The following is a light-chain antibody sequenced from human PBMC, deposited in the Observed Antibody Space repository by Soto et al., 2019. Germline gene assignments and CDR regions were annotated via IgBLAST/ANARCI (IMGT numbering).Light chain of an antibody. V-gene: IGKV3-20*01. CDR1: QSVSSSY. CDR2: RAS. CDR3: QQYGSSPWT. Sequence: EIVLTQSPGTLSLSPGERATLSCRASQSVSSSYLAWYQQKPGQAPRLLIYRASTRATGIPARFSGGGSGTEFTLTISSLQSEDFAVYYCQQYGSSPWTFGQGTKVDIK. J-gene: IGKJ1*01.